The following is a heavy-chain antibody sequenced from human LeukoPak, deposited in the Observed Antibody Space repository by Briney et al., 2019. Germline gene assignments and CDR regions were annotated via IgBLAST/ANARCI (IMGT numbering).Heavy chain of an antibody. Sequence: ASVKVSCKASGYTFTSYYMHWVRQAPGQGPEWMGIINPSGGSTSYAQKFQGRVTMTRDMSTSTVYMELSSLRSEDTAVYYCAREVMGQVGGNWFDPWGQGTLVTVSS. CDR3: AREVMGQVGGNWFDP. J-gene: IGHJ5*02. CDR1: GYTFTSYY. V-gene: IGHV1-46*01. D-gene: IGHD3-16*01. CDR2: INPSGGST.